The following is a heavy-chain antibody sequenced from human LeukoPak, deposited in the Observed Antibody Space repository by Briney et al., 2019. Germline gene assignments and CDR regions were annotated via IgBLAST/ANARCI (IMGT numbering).Heavy chain of an antibody. Sequence: GGSLRLSCAASGFTFSSYAMHWVRQAPGKGLEYVSAISSNGGSTYYANSVKGRFTISRDNSKNTLYLQMGSLRAEDMAVYYCASHSRRGYYDSSGDIDYWGQGTLVTVSS. CDR1: GFTFSSYA. V-gene: IGHV3-64*01. J-gene: IGHJ4*02. D-gene: IGHD3-22*01. CDR3: ASHSRRGYYDSSGDIDY. CDR2: ISSNGGST.